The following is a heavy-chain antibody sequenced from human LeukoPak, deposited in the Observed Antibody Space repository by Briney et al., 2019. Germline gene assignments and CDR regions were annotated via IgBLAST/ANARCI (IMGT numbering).Heavy chain of an antibody. CDR1: GFTFSSYG. D-gene: IGHD5-12*01. CDR2: IWYDGSNK. V-gene: IGHV3-33*01. J-gene: IGHJ6*03. CDR3: ARAGYSGYYYYYYYMDV. Sequence: GGSLRLSCAASGFTFSSYGMHWVRQAPGKGLEWVAVIWYDGSNKYYADSVKGRFTISRDNSKNTLYLQMNSLRAEDTAVYYCARAGYSGYYYYYYYMDVWGKGTTVTVSS.